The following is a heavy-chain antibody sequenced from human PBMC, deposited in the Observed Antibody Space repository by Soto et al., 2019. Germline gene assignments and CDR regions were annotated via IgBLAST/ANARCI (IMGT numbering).Heavy chain of an antibody. J-gene: IGHJ4*02. V-gene: IGHV4-39*01. Sequence: SETLSLTCTVSGGSISSSSYYWGWIRQPPGKGLEWIGSIYYSGSTYYNPSLKSRVTISVDTSKNQFSLKLSSVTAADTAVYYCARHEIVWGSYRDPTTFDYWGQGTPLTVSS. D-gene: IGHD3-16*02. CDR1: GGSISSSSYY. CDR2: IYYSGST. CDR3: ARHEIVWGSYRDPTTFDY.